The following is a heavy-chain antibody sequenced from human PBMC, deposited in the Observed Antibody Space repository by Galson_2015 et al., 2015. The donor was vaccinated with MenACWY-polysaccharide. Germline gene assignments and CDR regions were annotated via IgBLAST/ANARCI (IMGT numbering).Heavy chain of an antibody. CDR3: ARLRGSMAAHDWFDP. Sequence: CAISGDSVSSYSAGWNWIRQSPSRGLKWLGRTYYRSKWYIDYAVSVNGRISITPDTSRNQFSLQLSSVTPEDTAIYYCARLRGSMAAHDWFDPWGQGILVTVSP. CDR2: TYYRSKWYI. D-gene: IGHD6-6*01. V-gene: IGHV6-1*01. CDR1: GDSVSSYSAG. J-gene: IGHJ5*02.